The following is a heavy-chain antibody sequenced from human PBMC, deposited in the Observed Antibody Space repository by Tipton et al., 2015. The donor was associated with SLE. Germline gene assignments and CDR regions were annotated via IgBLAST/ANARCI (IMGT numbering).Heavy chain of an antibody. D-gene: IGHD6-19*01. CDR1: GGSISSSSYY. Sequence: LSCTVSGGSISSSSYYWGWIRQPPGKGLEWIGSIYYSGSTYYNPSLKSRVTISVDTSKNQFSLKLSSVTAADTAVYYCASRPRGIAVAGTNPYFQHWGQGTLVTVSS. J-gene: IGHJ1*01. CDR3: ASRPRGIAVAGTNPYFQH. CDR2: IYYSGST. V-gene: IGHV4-39*07.